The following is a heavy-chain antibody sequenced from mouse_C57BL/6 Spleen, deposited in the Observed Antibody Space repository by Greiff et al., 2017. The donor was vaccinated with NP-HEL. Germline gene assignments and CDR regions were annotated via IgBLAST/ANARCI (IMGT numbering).Heavy chain of an antibody. CDR1: GYTFTDYE. Sequence: QVQLQQSGAELVRPGASVTLSCKASGYTFTDYEMHWVKQTPVHGLEWIGAIDPETGGTAYNQKFKGKAILTADKSSSTAYMELRSLTSEDSAVYYCTRDHRRGDYWGQGTTLTVSS. CDR2: IDPETGGT. CDR3: TRDHRRGDY. J-gene: IGHJ2*01. V-gene: IGHV1-15*01.